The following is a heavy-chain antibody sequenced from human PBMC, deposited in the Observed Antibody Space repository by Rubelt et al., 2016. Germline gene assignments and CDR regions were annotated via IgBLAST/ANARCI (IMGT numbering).Heavy chain of an antibody. CDR1: GGSISSSSYY. J-gene: IGHJ4*02. V-gene: IGHV4-39*01. Sequence: QVQLQQWGAGLLKPSETLSLTCTVSGGSISSSSYYWGWIRQPPGKGLEWIGSIYYSGSTYYNPSLTARVTSSLDTSKNRFYLMLSSVTAADTAVYYCARLPGGYYNNYYFDYWGQGTLVTVSS. D-gene: IGHD3-22*01. CDR3: ARLPGGYYNNYYFDY. CDR2: IYYSGST.